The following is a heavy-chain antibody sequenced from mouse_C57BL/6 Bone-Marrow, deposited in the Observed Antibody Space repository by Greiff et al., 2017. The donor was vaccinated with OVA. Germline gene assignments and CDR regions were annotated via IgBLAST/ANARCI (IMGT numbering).Heavy chain of an antibody. D-gene: IGHD1-1*01. J-gene: IGHJ2*01. V-gene: IGHV5-17*01. Sequence: VQLKESGGGLVKPGGSLKLSCAASGFTFSDYGMHWVRQAPEKGLEWVAYISSGSSTIYYADTVKGRFTISRDNAKNTLFLQMTSLRSEDTAMYYCARGSYGSSSYFDYWGQGTTLTVSS. CDR2: ISSGSSTI. CDR3: ARGSYGSSSYFDY. CDR1: GFTFSDYG.